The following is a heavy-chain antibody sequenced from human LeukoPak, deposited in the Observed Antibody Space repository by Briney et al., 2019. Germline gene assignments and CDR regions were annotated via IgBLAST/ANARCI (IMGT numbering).Heavy chain of an antibody. CDR2: INSDGSST. D-gene: IGHD6-13*01. CDR1: GFTFSSYW. CDR3: ASSLPRYSSSWYLFNY. J-gene: IGHJ4*02. V-gene: IGHV3-74*01. Sequence: GGSLRLSCAASGFTFSSYWMHWVRQAPGKGLVWVSRINSDGSSTSYADSVKGRFTISRDNSKNTLYLQMNSLRAEDTAVYYCASSLPRYSSSWYLFNYWGQGTLVTVSS.